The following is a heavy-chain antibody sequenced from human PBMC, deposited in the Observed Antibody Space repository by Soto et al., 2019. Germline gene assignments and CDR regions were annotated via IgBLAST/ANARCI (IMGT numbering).Heavy chain of an antibody. J-gene: IGHJ4*02. Sequence: SETLSLTCGVSGYSISGGYYLGWIRQPPGKGLEWIGSIYHSGSTYYNPSLKSRVTISVDTSKNQFSLKLSSVTAADTAVYYCARDWGGTTVTTVARMSYFDYWGQGTLVTVSS. CDR3: ARDWGGTTVTTVARMSYFDY. V-gene: IGHV4-38-2*02. CDR1: GYSISGGYY. D-gene: IGHD4-17*01. CDR2: IYHSGST.